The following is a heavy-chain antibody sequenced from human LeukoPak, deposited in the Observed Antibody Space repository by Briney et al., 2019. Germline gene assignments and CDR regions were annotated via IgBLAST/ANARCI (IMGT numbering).Heavy chain of an antibody. CDR1: GFTFSSYW. CDR2: INPDGSTT. J-gene: IGHJ4*02. Sequence: PGGSLRLSCAASGFTFSSYWMHWVRQAPGKGLVWVSRINPDGSTTNYADSVQGRFTISRDNAKNVLYLQMNSLRAEDTAVYYCVRDLRESDFWGQGTLVTVSS. CDR3: VRDLRESDF. V-gene: IGHV3-74*01.